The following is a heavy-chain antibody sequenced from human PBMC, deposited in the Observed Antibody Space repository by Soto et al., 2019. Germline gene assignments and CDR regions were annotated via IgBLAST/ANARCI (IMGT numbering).Heavy chain of an antibody. CDR1: GYTFTSYG. J-gene: IGHJ4*02. Sequence: ASVKVSCKASGYTFTSYGISWVRQAPGQGLEWMGWISAYNGNTNYAQKLQGRVTMTTDTSTSTAYMELRSLRSDDTAVYYCARDFKKRSPQAGYLQLFDYWGQGTLVTVSS. CDR2: ISAYNGNT. V-gene: IGHV1-18*01. CDR3: ARDFKKRSPQAGYLQLFDY. D-gene: IGHD3-9*01.